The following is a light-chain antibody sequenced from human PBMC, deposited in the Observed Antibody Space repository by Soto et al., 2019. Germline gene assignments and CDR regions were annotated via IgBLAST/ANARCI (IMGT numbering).Light chain of an antibody. V-gene: IGLV2-14*01. CDR2: EVS. Sequence: QSVLTQPRSVSGPPGQTITISCTGTSADIGDYDFVSWYQQLPGKAPKLLIYEVSHRPSGVSNRFSGSKSGNTAYLTISWLQAEDEGDYYCSSYTASSTRVFGTGTKVTVL. CDR3: SSYTASSTRV. J-gene: IGLJ1*01. CDR1: SADIGDYDF.